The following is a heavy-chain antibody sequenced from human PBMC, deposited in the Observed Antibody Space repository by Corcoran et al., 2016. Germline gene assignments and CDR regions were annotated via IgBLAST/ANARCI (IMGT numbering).Heavy chain of an antibody. CDR1: GDSVSSNSAA. J-gene: IGHJ3*02. Sequence: HVQLQQSGPGLVKPSQTLSLTCAISGDSVSSNSAAWNWIRQSPSRGLEWLGRTYRRSKWYTEYAVSVKSRITINPDTSKNQFSLQLNSVTPEDTAVYYCAREPDRNYALRAFDIWGQGTMVTVS. V-gene: IGHV6-1*01. CDR2: TYRRSKWYT. CDR3: AREPDRNYALRAFDI. D-gene: IGHD1-7*01.